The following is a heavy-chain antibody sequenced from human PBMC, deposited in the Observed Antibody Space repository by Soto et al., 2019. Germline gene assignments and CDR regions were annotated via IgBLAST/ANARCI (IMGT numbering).Heavy chain of an antibody. CDR1: GYTFTSYG. J-gene: IGHJ3*02. CDR2: ISAYNGNT. D-gene: IGHD2-2*01. V-gene: IGHV1-18*01. Sequence: QVQLVQSGAEVKKPGASVKVSCKASGYTFTSYGISWVRQAPGQGLERMGWISAYNGNTNYEQKLQGRVTMTTDTATSTAYMELRSLRSDDTAVYYCAKRSYCSSTSCRMGGAFDIWGQGTMVTVSS. CDR3: AKRSYCSSTSCRMGGAFDI.